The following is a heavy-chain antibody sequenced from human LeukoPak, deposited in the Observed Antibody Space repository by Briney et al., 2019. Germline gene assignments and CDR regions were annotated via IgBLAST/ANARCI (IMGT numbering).Heavy chain of an antibody. CDR2: IYHSGST. CDR3: ARDTRSSLVRRYDYVWGSYRYTGWFDP. Sequence: SQTLSLTRTVSGGSISSGSYYWGWLRQPPGKGLEWIGSIYHSGSTYYNPSLKSRVTISVDTSKNQFSLKLSSVTAADTAVYYCARDTRSSLVRRYDYVWGSYRYTGWFDPWGQGTLVTVSS. CDR1: GGSISSGSYY. D-gene: IGHD3-16*02. V-gene: IGHV4-39*07. J-gene: IGHJ5*02.